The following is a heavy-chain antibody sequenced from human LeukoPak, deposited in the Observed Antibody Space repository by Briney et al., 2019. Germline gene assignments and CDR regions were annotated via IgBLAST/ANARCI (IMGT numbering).Heavy chain of an antibody. V-gene: IGHV7-4-1*02. D-gene: IGHD6-6*01. CDR3: ARGIVREQLVVNDGQWFDP. Sequence: GASVKVSCKASGYTFTSYAMNWVRQAPGQGLEWMGWINTNTGNPTYAQGFTGRFVFSLDTSVSTAYLQISSLKAEDTAVYYCARGIVREQLVVNDGQWFDPWGQGTLVTVSS. J-gene: IGHJ5*02. CDR2: INTNTGNP. CDR1: GYTFTSYA.